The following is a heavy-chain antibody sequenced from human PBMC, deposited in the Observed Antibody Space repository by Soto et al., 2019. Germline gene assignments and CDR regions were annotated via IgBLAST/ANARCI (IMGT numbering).Heavy chain of an antibody. CDR1: GYTFTSYG. CDR3: AKGYDIVTGDYPPLCHGMDV. V-gene: IGHV1-18*01. CDR2: ISAYNGNT. Sequence: ASVKVSCKASGYTFTSYGISWVRQAPGQGLEWMGWISAYNGNTNYAQKLQGRVTMTTDTSTSTAYMELRSLRSADTAVYYCAKGYDIVTGDYPPLCHGMDVWGKGTTVTVSS. J-gene: IGHJ6*04. D-gene: IGHD3-9*01.